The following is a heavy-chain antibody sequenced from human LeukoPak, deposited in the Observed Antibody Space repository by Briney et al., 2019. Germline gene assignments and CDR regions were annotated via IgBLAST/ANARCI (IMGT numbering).Heavy chain of an antibody. CDR1: GGSFSGYY. CDR2: INHSGST. D-gene: IGHD5-24*01. J-gene: IGHJ5*02. CDR3: AGHILSEFGDGYNLSWSFDP. V-gene: IGHV4-34*01. Sequence: SETLSLTCAVYGGSFSGYYWSWIRQPPGKGLEWIGEINHSGSTNYNPSLKSRVTISVDTSKNQFSLKLSSVTAADTAVYYCAGHILSEFGDGYNLSWSFDPWGQGTLVTVSS.